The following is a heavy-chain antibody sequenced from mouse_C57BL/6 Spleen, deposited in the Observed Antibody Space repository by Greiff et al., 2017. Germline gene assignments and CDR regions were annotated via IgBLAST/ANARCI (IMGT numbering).Heavy chain of an antibody. CDR1: GFSFNTYA. Sequence: EVKLQESGGGLVQPKGSLKLSCAASGFSFNTYAMNWVRQAPGKGLEWVARIRSKSNNYATYYADSVKDRFTISRDDSESMLYLQMNNLKTEDTAMYYCVRLYYSNYLYAMDYWGQGTSVTVSS. CDR2: IRSKSNNYAT. J-gene: IGHJ4*01. CDR3: VRLYYSNYLYAMDY. D-gene: IGHD2-5*01. V-gene: IGHV10-1*01.